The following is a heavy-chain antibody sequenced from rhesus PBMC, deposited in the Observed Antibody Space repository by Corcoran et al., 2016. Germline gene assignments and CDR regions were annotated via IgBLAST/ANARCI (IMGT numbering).Heavy chain of an antibody. J-gene: IGHJ5-2*02. V-gene: IGHV1-111*02. Sequence: SCKASGYTFTDYYLHWVRQAPGTGLEWMGRVDPEDGEAIHAQKFQDRVTITADTSTDTAYMELSSLRSEDTAVYYCATGAGYSGYSGSLDVWGRGVLVTVSS. CDR3: ATGAGYSGYSGSLDV. CDR2: VDPEDGEA. CDR1: GYTFTDYY. D-gene: IGHD5-30*01.